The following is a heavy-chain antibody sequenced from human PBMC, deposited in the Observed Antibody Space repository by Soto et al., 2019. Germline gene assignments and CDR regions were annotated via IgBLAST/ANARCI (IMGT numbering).Heavy chain of an antibody. Sequence: LRLSCAASGFTFSSSAMGWVRQAPGKGLEWLSLIDYSGATTYYADSVKGRFTISRDNSKNTLYLQLNSLRVEDTAVYYCATQDFRGTTGTTWGEGTLVTVSS. CDR3: ATQDFRGTTGTT. CDR1: GFTFSSSA. CDR2: IDYSGATT. V-gene: IGHV3-23*01. J-gene: IGHJ4*02. D-gene: IGHD1-1*01.